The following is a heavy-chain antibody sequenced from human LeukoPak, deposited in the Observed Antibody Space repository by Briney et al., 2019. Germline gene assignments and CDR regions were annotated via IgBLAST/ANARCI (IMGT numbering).Heavy chain of an antibody. D-gene: IGHD1-1*01. CDR2: INPDGSTT. J-gene: IGHJ4*02. CDR3: ARMATAFDY. CDR1: GFTFSSSW. Sequence: GGSLRLSCAASGFTFSSSWMHWVRQAPGKGLVWVSRINPDGSTTTYADSVGGRFTISRDNAKNTLYLQMNSLRAEDTAVYYCARMATAFDYWGQGTLVTVSS. V-gene: IGHV3-74*01.